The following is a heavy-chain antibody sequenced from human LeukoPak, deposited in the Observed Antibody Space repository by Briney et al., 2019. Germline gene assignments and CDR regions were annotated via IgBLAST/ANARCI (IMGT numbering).Heavy chain of an antibody. D-gene: IGHD3-10*01. Sequence: PSETLSLTCTVSGGSISSYYWSWIRQPAGKGLEWIGRIYTSGSTNYNPSLKSRVTISVDTSKNQFSLKLSSVTAADTAVYYCARAFSRGETGDAFDIWGQGTMVTVSS. V-gene: IGHV4-4*07. CDR2: IYTSGST. J-gene: IGHJ3*02. CDR1: GGSISSYY. CDR3: ARAFSRGETGDAFDI.